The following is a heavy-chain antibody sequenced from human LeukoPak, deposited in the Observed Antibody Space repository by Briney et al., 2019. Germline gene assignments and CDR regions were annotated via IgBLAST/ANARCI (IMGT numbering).Heavy chain of an antibody. CDR3: ARVSGGAYYYYGMDV. V-gene: IGHV4-31*03. Sequence: SQTLSLTCTVSGSSISSGGYYWSWIRQHPGKGLEWIGYIYYSGSTYYNPSLKSRVTISVDTSKNQFSLKLSSVTAADTAVYYCARVSGGAYYYYGMDVWGQGTTVTVSS. D-gene: IGHD3-10*01. J-gene: IGHJ6*02. CDR2: IYYSGST. CDR1: GSSISSGGYY.